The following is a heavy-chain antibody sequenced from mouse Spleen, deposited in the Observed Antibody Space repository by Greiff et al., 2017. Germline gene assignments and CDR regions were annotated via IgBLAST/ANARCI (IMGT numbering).Heavy chain of an antibody. CDR2: IDPEDGDT. Sequence: EVQLQQSGAELVRPGASVKLSCTASGFNIKDYYMHWVKQRPEQGLEWIGRIDPEDGDTEYAPKFQGKATMTADTSSNTAYLQLSSLTSEDTAVYYCTKRLRRDYAKDYWGQGTSVTVSS. J-gene: IGHJ4*01. V-gene: IGHV14-1*01. CDR1: GFNIKDYY. D-gene: IGHD2-4*01. CDR3: TKRLRRDYAKDY.